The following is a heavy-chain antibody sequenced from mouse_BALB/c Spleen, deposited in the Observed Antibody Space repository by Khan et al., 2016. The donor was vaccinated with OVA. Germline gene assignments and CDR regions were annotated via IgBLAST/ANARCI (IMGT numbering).Heavy chain of an antibody. V-gene: IGHV5-9-3*01. Sequence: EVELVESGGGVVKPGGSLKLSCSASGFTFSSFAMSWVRQTPEKRLEWVAPISSGGHYTFYPDSVKGRFTISRDNARNTLYLQMSSLRSEDTAMYYCARSLVDYYAMDYWGQGTSVTVSS. CDR2: ISSGGHYT. CDR3: ARSLVDYYAMDY. J-gene: IGHJ4*01. D-gene: IGHD2-2*01. CDR1: GFTFSSFA.